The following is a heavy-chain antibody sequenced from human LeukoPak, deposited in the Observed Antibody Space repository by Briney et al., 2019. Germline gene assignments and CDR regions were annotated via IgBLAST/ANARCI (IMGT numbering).Heavy chain of an antibody. D-gene: IGHD2-2*01. CDR1: GGSISSYY. J-gene: IGHJ3*02. Sequence: PSETLSLTCTVSGGSISSYYWGWIRQPPGKGLEWIGSIYYSGSTYYNPSLKSRVTISVDTSKDQFSLKLSSVTATDTAVYYCARLTTSAADIWGQGTVVIVSS. CDR2: IYYSGST. V-gene: IGHV4-39*01. CDR3: ARLTTSAADI.